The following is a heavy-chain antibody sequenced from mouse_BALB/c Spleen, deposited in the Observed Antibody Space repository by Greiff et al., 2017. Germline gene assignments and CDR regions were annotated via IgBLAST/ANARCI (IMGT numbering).Heavy chain of an antibody. CDR3: ARHGNYWYFDV. V-gene: IGHV5-6-2*01. J-gene: IGHJ1*01. CDR2: INSNGGST. Sequence: EVMLVESGGGLVKLGGSLKLSCAASGFTFSSYYMSWVRQTPEKRLELVAAINSNGGSTYYPDTVKGRFTISRDNAKNTLYLQMSSLKSEDTALYYCARHGNYWYFDVWGAGTTVTVSS. CDR1: GFTFSSYY. D-gene: IGHD2-1*01.